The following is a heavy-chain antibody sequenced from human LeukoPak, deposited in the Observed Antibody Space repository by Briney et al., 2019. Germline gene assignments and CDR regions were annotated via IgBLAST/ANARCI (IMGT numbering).Heavy chain of an antibody. CDR2: TIYYTGNT. CDR3: GRDWPQGGGD. CDR1: GGSISSSSYY. Sequence: SETLSLTCSVSGGSISSSSYYWGWIRQPPGKGLEGIGSTIYYTGNTDYNPSLKSRVTISIDTAKNQLSLKLNSVTAADTAVYYCGRDWPQGGGDWGQGILVTVSS. D-gene: IGHD2-21*01. J-gene: IGHJ4*02. V-gene: IGHV4-39*02.